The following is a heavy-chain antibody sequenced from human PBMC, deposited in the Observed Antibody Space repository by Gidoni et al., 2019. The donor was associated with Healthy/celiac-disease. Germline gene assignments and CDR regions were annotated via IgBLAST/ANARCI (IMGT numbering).Heavy chain of an antibody. V-gene: IGHV3-48*03. Sequence: EVQLVESGGGLVQPGGTLRLSWAASGITFSGYEMKWVRQAPGKGLEWVSYISSSGSTIYYADSVKGRFTISRNNAKNSLYLQMNSLRAEDTAVYYCARARAVEMANFDYWGQGTLVTVSS. D-gene: IGHD5-12*01. J-gene: IGHJ4*02. CDR1: GITFSGYE. CDR2: ISSSGSTI. CDR3: ARARAVEMANFDY.